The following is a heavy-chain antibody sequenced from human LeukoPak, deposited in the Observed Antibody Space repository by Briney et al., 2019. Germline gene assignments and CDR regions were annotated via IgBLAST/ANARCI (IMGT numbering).Heavy chain of an antibody. Sequence: SVKVSCKASGGTFSSYAISWVRQAPGQGLEWMGGIIPIFGTANYAQKFQGRVTITADESTSTAYMELSSLRSEDTAVYYCAKTLTIFGVVINSPGFDPWGQATLVTVSS. CDR3: AKTLTIFGVVINSPGFDP. J-gene: IGHJ5*02. D-gene: IGHD3-3*01. V-gene: IGHV1-69*13. CDR1: GGTFSSYA. CDR2: IIPIFGTA.